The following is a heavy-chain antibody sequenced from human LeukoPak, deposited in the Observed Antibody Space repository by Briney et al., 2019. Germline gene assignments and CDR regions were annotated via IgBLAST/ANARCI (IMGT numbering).Heavy chain of an antibody. V-gene: IGHV4-39*02. Sequence: SETLSLTCTVSGGSISSSSYYWGWIRQPPGKGLEWIGSIYYSGSTYYNPSLKSRVTISVDTSKNQFSLKLSSVTAADTAVYYCARDYGDYWSDPWGQGTLVTVSS. CDR1: GGSISSSSYY. J-gene: IGHJ5*02. CDR3: ARDYGDYWSDP. CDR2: IYYSGST. D-gene: IGHD4-17*01.